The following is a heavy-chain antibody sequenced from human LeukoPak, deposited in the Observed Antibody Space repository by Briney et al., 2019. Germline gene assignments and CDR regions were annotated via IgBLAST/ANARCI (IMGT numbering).Heavy chain of an antibody. D-gene: IGHD3-16*01. J-gene: IGHJ5*02. CDR3: ARMYYDYVWGSLNVNWFDP. CDR1: GGSISSYY. Sequence: SETLSLTCTVSGGSISSYYWSWIRQPPGKGLEWIGYIYYSGSTNYNPSLKSRVTISVDTPKNQFSLKLSSVTAADTAVYYCARMYYDYVWGSLNVNWFDPWGQGTLVTVSS. V-gene: IGHV4-59*01. CDR2: IYYSGST.